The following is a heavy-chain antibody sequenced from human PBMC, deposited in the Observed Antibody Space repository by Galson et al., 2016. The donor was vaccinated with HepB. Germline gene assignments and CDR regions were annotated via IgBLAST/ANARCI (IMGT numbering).Heavy chain of an antibody. D-gene: IGHD1-26*01. J-gene: IGHJ4*02. CDR1: GFSLSTSGMC. V-gene: IGHV2-70*11. Sequence: PALVKPTQTLTLTCTFSGFSLSTSGMCLTWIRQPPGKALEWLARIDWDDDKWSNRSLKTRLTISKDTSKNQVVLTMTNMDPLDTATYYCARKAKAWAYFDYWGQGVLVTVSS. CDR2: IDWDDDK. CDR3: ARKAKAWAYFDY.